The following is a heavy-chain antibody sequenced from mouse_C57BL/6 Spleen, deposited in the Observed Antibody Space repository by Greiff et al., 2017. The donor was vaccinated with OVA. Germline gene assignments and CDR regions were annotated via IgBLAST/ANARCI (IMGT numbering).Heavy chain of an antibody. J-gene: IGHJ4*01. D-gene: IGHD1-1*01. Sequence: VQLQQSGAELVKPGASVKLSCTASGFTIRDYYMPWVHQRPEQSLAWIARIDPEDGDTKYAPKFPGKATITADTSSNTAYLQLSSLTSEDTAVYYCARDSSIYAMDYWGQGTSVTVSS. CDR3: ARDSSIYAMDY. CDR1: GFTIRDYY. V-gene: IGHV14-2*01. CDR2: IDPEDGDT.